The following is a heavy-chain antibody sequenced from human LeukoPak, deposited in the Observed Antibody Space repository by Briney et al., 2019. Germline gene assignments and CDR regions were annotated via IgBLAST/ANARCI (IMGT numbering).Heavy chain of an antibody. CDR3: AKGPTSVVVVAASSGYFDL. CDR2: ISYDGSNK. D-gene: IGHD2-15*01. Sequence: GGSLRLSCAASGFTFSSYGMHWVRQAPGKGLEWVAVISYDGSNKYYADSVKGRFTISRDNSKNTLYLQMNSLRAEDTAVYYYAKGPTSVVVVAASSGYFDLWGRGTLVTVSS. V-gene: IGHV3-30*18. CDR1: GFTFSSYG. J-gene: IGHJ2*01.